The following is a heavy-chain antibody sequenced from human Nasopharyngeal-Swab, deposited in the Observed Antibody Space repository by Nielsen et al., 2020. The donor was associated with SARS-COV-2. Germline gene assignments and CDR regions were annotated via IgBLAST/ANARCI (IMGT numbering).Heavy chain of an antibody. CDR3: TTVAGSYGRFDY. Sequence: SVQVSCKASAGTFSSYAISWVRQAPGQGLEWMGGIIPIFGTAIYAQKFQGRVTMIEDTSTDTAYMELSSLTSEDTAVYYCTTVAGSYGRFDYWGQGTLVTVSS. CDR1: AGTFSSYA. CDR2: IIPIFGTA. J-gene: IGHJ4*02. V-gene: IGHV1-69*06. D-gene: IGHD1-26*01.